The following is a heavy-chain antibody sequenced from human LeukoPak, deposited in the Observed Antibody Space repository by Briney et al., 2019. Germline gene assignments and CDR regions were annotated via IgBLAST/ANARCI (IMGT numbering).Heavy chain of an antibody. V-gene: IGHV3-21*01. J-gene: IGHJ4*02. CDR3: ARMIAVAGTDY. Sequence: PGGSLRLSCAASGFAFSSYGLNWVSQAPGKGLEWVSFISTSSNYINYPDSVKGRFTISRDNAKNSLYLQMNSLRAEDTAVYYCARMIAVAGTDYWGQGTLVTVSS. CDR2: ISTSSNYI. D-gene: IGHD6-19*01. CDR1: GFAFSSYG.